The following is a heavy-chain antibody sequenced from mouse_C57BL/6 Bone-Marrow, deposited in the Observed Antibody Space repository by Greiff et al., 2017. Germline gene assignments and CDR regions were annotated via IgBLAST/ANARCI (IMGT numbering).Heavy chain of an antibody. CDR2: IYPRSGNT. CDR1: GYTFTSYG. Sequence: VKLQESGAELARPGASVKLSCKASGYTFTSYGISWVKQRTGQGLEWIGEIYPRSGNTYYNEKFKGKATLTADKSSSTAYMELRSLTSEDSAVYFCAIYGYDDYFDYWGQGTTLTVSS. V-gene: IGHV1-81*01. D-gene: IGHD2-2*01. CDR3: AIYGYDDYFDY. J-gene: IGHJ2*01.